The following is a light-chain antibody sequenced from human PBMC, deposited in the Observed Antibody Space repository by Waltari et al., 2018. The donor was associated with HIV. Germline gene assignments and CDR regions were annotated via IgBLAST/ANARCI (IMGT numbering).Light chain of an antibody. V-gene: IGKV4-1*01. CDR3: QQYFSLPPT. Sequence: DIVMTQSPDSLAVSLGETVSINCKSSRTVLYHSDNKNYLAWYQHKPGQAPSVLISWASTRAVMVPSSIPALGVPERFSGSGSGTNFSLTISGLQEDDVAIYYCQQYFSLPPTFGGGTRVERK. J-gene: IGKJ4*01. CDR1: RTVLYHSDNKNY. CDR2: WAS.